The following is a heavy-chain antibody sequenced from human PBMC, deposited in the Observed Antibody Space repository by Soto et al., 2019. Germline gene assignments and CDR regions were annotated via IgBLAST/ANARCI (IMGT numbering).Heavy chain of an antibody. J-gene: IGHJ4*02. V-gene: IGHV1-69*13. Sequence: SVKVSCKASGGTFSSYAISWVRQAPGQGLEWMGGIIPIFGTANYAQKFQGRVTITADESTSTAYMELSSLRSEDAAVYYCARGLDYYDSSGYYVGYWGQGTLVTVSS. D-gene: IGHD3-22*01. CDR2: IIPIFGTA. CDR1: GGTFSSYA. CDR3: ARGLDYYDSSGYYVGY.